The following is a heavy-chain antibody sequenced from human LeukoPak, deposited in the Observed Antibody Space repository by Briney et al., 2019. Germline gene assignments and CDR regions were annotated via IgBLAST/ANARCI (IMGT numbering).Heavy chain of an antibody. CDR3: ARDWTVGGSYYGGQDMDHFDY. Sequence: GASVKVSCKASGYTFTSYGISWVRQAPGQGLEWMGWISAYNGNTNYAQKLQGRVTMTTDTSTSTAYMELRSLRSDDTAVYYCARDWTVGGSYYGGQDMDHFDYWGQGTLVTVSS. CDR1: GYTFTSYG. CDR2: ISAYNGNT. J-gene: IGHJ4*02. D-gene: IGHD1-26*01. V-gene: IGHV1-18*01.